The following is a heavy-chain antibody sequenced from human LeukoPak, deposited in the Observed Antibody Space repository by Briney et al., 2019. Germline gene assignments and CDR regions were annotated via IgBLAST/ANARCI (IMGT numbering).Heavy chain of an antibody. D-gene: IGHD5-12*01. CDR2: VSGSGGTT. J-gene: IGHJ6*02. V-gene: IGHV3-23*01. CDR1: GFVFSSYA. CDR3: AKDPGYDFSYGMDD. Sequence: PGGSLRLSCAASGFVFSSYAMSWVRQAPGKGLQWLSSVSGSGGTTFFADSVKGRFTISRDNSKNTMYLQMSSLRVDDTAVYFCAKDPGYDFSYGMDDWGQGTTVIVSS.